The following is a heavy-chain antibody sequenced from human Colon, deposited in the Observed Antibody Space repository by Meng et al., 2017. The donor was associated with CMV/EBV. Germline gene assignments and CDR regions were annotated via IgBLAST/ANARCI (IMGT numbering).Heavy chain of an antibody. V-gene: IGHV3-23*01. D-gene: IGHD3-9*01. Sequence: GESLKISCAASGFTFSNHGMSWVRQAPGKGLEWVAAINGGGGDTYYAASVKGRFTISRDNSKNMLFLQVNSLRADDTAVYYCAQFRNSDWLLALVYWGQGTLVTVSS. CDR3: AQFRNSDWLLALVY. CDR2: INGGGGDT. J-gene: IGHJ4*02. CDR1: GFTFSNHG.